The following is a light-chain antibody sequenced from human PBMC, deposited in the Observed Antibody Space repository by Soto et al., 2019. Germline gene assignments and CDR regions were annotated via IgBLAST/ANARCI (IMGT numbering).Light chain of an antibody. CDR3: QQYDNLPPEYT. Sequence: DIQMTQSPSSLSASVGDRVTITCQASQDISNYLNWYQQKPGKAPKLLIYDASNLETGVPSRFSGSGSGTDFTFTISSLQPEDIATYYCQQYDNLPPEYTFGHGTKLEIK. J-gene: IGKJ2*01. CDR1: QDISNY. V-gene: IGKV1-33*01. CDR2: DAS.